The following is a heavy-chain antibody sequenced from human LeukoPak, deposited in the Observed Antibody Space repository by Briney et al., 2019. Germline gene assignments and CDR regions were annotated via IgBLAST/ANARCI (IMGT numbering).Heavy chain of an antibody. Sequence: GSLRLSCAVSGFTFSNYGMHWVRQAPGKGLEWVAVISYDGSNEYYADSVKGRFTISRDNSKNTLYLQMNSLRAEDTAVYYCAKSGYRSSWHLHFDYWGQGTLVTVSS. D-gene: IGHD6-13*01. CDR3: AKSGYRSSWHLHFDY. CDR1: GFTFSNYG. J-gene: IGHJ4*02. V-gene: IGHV3-30*18. CDR2: ISYDGSNE.